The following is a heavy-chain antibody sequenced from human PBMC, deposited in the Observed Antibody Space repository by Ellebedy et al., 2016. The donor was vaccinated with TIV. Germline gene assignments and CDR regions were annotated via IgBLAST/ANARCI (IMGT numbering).Heavy chain of an antibody. Sequence: GESLKISXKGSGYSFTSYWIGWVRQMPGKGLEWMGIIYPGDSDTRYSPSFQGQVTISADKSISTAYLQWSSLKASDTAMYYCARHSYGSGSYPMSYYYYGMDVWGQGTTVTVSS. V-gene: IGHV5-51*01. CDR1: GYSFTSYW. CDR3: ARHSYGSGSYPMSYYYYGMDV. J-gene: IGHJ6*02. D-gene: IGHD3-10*01. CDR2: IYPGDSDT.